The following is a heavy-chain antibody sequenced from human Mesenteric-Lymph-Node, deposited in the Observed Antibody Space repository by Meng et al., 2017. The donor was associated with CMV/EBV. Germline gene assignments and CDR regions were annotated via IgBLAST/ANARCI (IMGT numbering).Heavy chain of an antibody. Sequence: ASVKVSCKASGYIFTTYGISWVRQAPGQGHEWVGWISSYNGNTKYAQKLQGRVTMTTDTSTSTAYMELRSLRSDDTAVYYCARVIDPWYFDFWGRGTLVTVSS. CDR1: GYIFTTYG. CDR3: ARVIDPWYFDF. V-gene: IGHV1-18*01. D-gene: IGHD3-22*01. CDR2: ISSYNGNT. J-gene: IGHJ2*01.